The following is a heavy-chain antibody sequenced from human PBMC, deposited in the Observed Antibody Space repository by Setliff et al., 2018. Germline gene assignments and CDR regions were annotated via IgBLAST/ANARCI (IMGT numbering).Heavy chain of an antibody. V-gene: IGHV3-7*01. J-gene: IGHJ4*02. Sequence: GGSLRLSCEASGFIFSMYKMSWVRQAPGKGLEWVANIKQDGSEKYYVDSVKGRFTISRDNAKNSLYLQMNSLRADDTAVYYCARPGRSNYWDSFDYWGQGPWSPSPQ. CDR2: IKQDGSEK. CDR1: GFIFSMYK. D-gene: IGHD3-10*01. CDR3: ARPGRSNYWDSFDY.